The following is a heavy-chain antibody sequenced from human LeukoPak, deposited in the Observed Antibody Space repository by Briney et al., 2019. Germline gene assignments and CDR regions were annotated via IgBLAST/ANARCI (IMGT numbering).Heavy chain of an antibody. CDR3: ARDRTDYYDSNAYYPNWFDP. CDR1: GYTFTGYD. CDR2: ITPNSGGT. D-gene: IGHD3-22*01. Sequence: ASVKVSCKASGYTFTGYDIHWVRQAPGQGLEWMGWITPNSGGTNYAQKIQGRVTMTRDTSISTVYMELSRLRSDDTAVYYCARDRTDYYDSNAYYPNWFDPWGQGTLVTVSS. V-gene: IGHV1-2*02. J-gene: IGHJ5*02.